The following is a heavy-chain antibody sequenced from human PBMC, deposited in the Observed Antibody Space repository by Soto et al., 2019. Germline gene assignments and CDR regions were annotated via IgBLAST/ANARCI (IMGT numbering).Heavy chain of an antibody. D-gene: IGHD6-13*01. J-gene: IGHJ5*02. Sequence: LRLSCAASGFTFSSYSMNWVRQAPGKGLEWVSSISSSSSYIYYADSVKGRFTISRDNAKNSLYLQMNSLRAEDTAVYYCARPYSSSWYENWFDPWGQGTLVTVSS. CDR2: ISSSSSYI. V-gene: IGHV3-21*01. CDR3: ARPYSSSWYENWFDP. CDR1: GFTFSSYS.